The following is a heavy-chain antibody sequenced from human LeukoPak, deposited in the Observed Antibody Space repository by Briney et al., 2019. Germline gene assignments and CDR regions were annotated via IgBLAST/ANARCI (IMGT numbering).Heavy chain of an antibody. D-gene: IGHD2-15*01. J-gene: IGHJ5*02. CDR1: GYTFTSYD. CDR3: ARVPRPRSSSGQFDP. V-gene: IGHV1-8*02. CDR2: MNPNSGNT. Sequence: ASVKVSCKASGYTFTSYDINWVRQATGQGLEWMGWMNPNSGNTGYAQKFQGRVTMTRDTSISTAYMELSRLRSDDTAVYYCARVPRPRSSSGQFDPWGQGTLVTVSS.